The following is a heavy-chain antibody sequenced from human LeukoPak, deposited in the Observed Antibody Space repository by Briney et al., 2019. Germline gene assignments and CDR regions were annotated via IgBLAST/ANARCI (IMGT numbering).Heavy chain of an antibody. J-gene: IGHJ6*02. CDR2: FDPEDGET. Sequence: GASVKVSCKVSGYTLTELSMRWVRQAPGKGLEWMGGFDPEDGETIYAQKFQGRVTMTEDTSTDTAYMELSSLRSEDTAVYYCATPWLVRYYYYGMDVWGQGTTVTVSS. V-gene: IGHV1-24*01. CDR3: ATPWLVRYYYYGMDV. D-gene: IGHD6-19*01. CDR1: GYTLTELS.